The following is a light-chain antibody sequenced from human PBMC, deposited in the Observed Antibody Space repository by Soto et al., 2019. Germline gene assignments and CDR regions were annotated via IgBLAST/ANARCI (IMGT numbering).Light chain of an antibody. CDR3: SSYAGAVV. CDR2: EGS. V-gene: IGLV2-23*01. CDR1: SSNVESYNL. Sequence: QSALTQPASVSGSPGQSITISCTRTSSNVESYNLVSLYQHPPGKAPKLIIYEGSERPSGVSNRFSGAQSGHSASLTISGLQAEDEADYYCSSYAGAVVFGGGTKLTVL. J-gene: IGLJ2*01.